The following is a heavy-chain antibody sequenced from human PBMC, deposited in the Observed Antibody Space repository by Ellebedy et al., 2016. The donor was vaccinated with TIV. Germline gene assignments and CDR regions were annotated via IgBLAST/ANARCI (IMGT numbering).Heavy chain of an antibody. CDR2: ISGSGGST. V-gene: IGHV3-23*01. CDR3: AKDRHIYYDSSGYFFDY. D-gene: IGHD3-22*01. CDR1: GFTFSSYA. J-gene: IGHJ4*02. Sequence: GGSLRLXXAASGFTFSSYAMSWVRQAPGKGLEWVSAISGSGGSTYYADSVKGRFTISRDNSKNTLYLQMNSLRAEDTAVYYCAKDRHIYYDSSGYFFDYWGQGTLVTVSS.